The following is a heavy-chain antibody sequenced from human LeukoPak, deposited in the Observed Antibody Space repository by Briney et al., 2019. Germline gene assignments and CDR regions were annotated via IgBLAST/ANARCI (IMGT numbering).Heavy chain of an antibody. CDR3: AKGSCSSTSCYYVEDY. Sequence: GRSLRLSCAASGFTFSSYAMSWVRQAPGKGLEWVSAISGSGGSTYYADSVKGRFTISRDNSKNTLYLQMNGLRAEDTAVYYCAKGSCSSTSCYYVEDYWGQGTLVTVSS. CDR2: ISGSGGST. CDR1: GFTFSSYA. V-gene: IGHV3-23*01. D-gene: IGHD2-2*01. J-gene: IGHJ4*02.